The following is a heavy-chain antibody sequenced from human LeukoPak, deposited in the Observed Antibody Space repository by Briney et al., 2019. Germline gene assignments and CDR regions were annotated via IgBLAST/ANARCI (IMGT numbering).Heavy chain of an antibody. D-gene: IGHD1-14*01. CDR3: AKEEGSGVTGPPTDYGMDV. J-gene: IGHJ6*02. CDR1: GFTFDDYA. V-gene: IGHV3-9*01. CDR2: ISWNSGSI. Sequence: GGSLRLSCAASGFTFDDYAMHWVRQAPGKGLEWVSGISWNSGSIGYADSVKGRFTISRDNAKNSLYLQMNSLRAEDTALYYCAKEEGSGVTGPPTDYGMDVWGQGTTVTVSS.